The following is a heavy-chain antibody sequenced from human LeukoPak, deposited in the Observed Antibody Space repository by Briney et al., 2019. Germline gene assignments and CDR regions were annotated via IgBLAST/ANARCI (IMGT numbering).Heavy chain of an antibody. J-gene: IGHJ4*02. Sequence: KTSQTLSLTCTVSGGSISSGGYYWSWIRQPPGKGLEWIGYIYHSGSTYYNPSLKSRVTISVDRSKNQFSLKLSSVTAADTAVYYCARAYCSSTSCYIGTFDYWGQGTLVTVSS. V-gene: IGHV4-30-2*01. CDR2: IYHSGST. CDR1: GGSISSGGYY. CDR3: ARAYCSSTSCYIGTFDY. D-gene: IGHD2-2*02.